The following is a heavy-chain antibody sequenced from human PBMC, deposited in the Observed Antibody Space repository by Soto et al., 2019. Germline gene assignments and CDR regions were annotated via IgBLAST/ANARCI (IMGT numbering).Heavy chain of an antibody. CDR1: GGSISSYS. Sequence: QVQLQESGPGLVKPSETLSLTCTVSGGSISSYSWSWIRQPPGKGLEWIGYVYYSGSTNYHPSLKSRVAISIDTSKNQFSLRLSSVTAGDTAVYYCARDSRSWHDAFDIWGQGTMVTVSS. D-gene: IGHD6-13*01. CDR2: VYYSGST. J-gene: IGHJ3*02. V-gene: IGHV4-59*01. CDR3: ARDSRSWHDAFDI.